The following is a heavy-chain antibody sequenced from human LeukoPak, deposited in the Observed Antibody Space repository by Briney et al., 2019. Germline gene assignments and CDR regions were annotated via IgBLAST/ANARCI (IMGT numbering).Heavy chain of an antibody. CDR2: ISGSGGNT. CDR3: VESKVEGYTGRCDRLDV. CDR1: GFTFSNYA. D-gene: IGHD5-18*01. V-gene: IGHV3-23*01. J-gene: IGHJ6*02. Sequence: GGSLRLSCAASGFTFSNYAMSWVRQAPGKGLEWVSHISGSGGNTNYADSVKGRFTISRDNSKNKVNLQMNSLKAEDTAIYYCVESKVEGYTGRCDRLDVWGQGTTVTVSS.